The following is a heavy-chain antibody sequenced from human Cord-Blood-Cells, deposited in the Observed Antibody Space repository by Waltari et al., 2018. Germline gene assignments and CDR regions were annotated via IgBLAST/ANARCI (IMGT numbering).Heavy chain of an antibody. CDR1: GGSISSSRYY. Sequence: QLQLQESGPGLVKPSETLSLTCTVSGGSISSSRYYWGWIRQPPGKGLEWIGSIYYSGSTYYNPSLKSRVTISVDTSKNQFSLKLSSVTAADTAVYYCARHRDSGYDPFDYWGQGTLVTVSS. CDR2: IYYSGST. D-gene: IGHD5-12*01. V-gene: IGHV4-39*01. CDR3: ARHRDSGYDPFDY. J-gene: IGHJ4*02.